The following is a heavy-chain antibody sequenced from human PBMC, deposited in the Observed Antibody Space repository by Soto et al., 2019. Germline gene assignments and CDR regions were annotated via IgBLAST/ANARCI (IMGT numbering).Heavy chain of an antibody. CDR1: GGSFSGYY. CDR2: INHSGST. CDR3: ARAPGYSGYVVGYYYYYMDV. D-gene: IGHD5-12*01. J-gene: IGHJ6*03. Sequence: SETLSLTCAVYGGSFSGYYWSWIRQPPGKGLEWIGEINHSGSTNYNPSLKSRVTISVDTSKNQFSLKLSSVTAADTAVYYCARAPGYSGYVVGYYYYYMDVWGKGTTVTVSS. V-gene: IGHV4-34*01.